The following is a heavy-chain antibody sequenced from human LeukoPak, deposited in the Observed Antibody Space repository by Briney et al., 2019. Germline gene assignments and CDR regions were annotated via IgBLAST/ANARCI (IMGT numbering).Heavy chain of an antibody. CDR1: GGSISSSSYY. Sequence: SETLSLTCTVSGGSISSSSYYWGWIRQPPGKGLEWIGSIYYSGSTYYNPSLKSRVTISVDTSKNQFSLKLSSVTAADTAVYYCARGGSYYDILTGSAPYYYYYMDVWGKGTTVTISS. CDR2: IYYSGST. J-gene: IGHJ6*03. D-gene: IGHD3-9*01. CDR3: ARGGSYYDILTGSAPYYYYYMDV. V-gene: IGHV4-39*07.